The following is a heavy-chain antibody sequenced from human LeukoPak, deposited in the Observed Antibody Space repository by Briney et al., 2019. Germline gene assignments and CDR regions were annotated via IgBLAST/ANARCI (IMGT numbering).Heavy chain of an antibody. CDR3: ARHTLRDTAMTSPLDY. CDR1: GFSFRNYW. Sequence: GGSLRLSCAASGFSFRNYWMSWVRQAPGKGLEWVAVIWYDGSNKYYADSVKGRFTISRDNSKNTLYLQMNSLRAEDTAVYYCARHTLRDTAMTSPLDYWGQGTLVTVSS. J-gene: IGHJ4*02. CDR2: IWYDGSNK. D-gene: IGHD5-18*01. V-gene: IGHV3-33*08.